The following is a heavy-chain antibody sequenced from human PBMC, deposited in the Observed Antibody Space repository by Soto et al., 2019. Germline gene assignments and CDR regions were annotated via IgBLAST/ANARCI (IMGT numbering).Heavy chain of an antibody. CDR3: ARPGRDWGSLEY. D-gene: IGHD7-27*01. CDR1: DDSISSYY. CDR2: IYYGGST. J-gene: IGHJ4*02. V-gene: IGHV4-59*08. Sequence: QVQLQESGPGLVKPSETLSLTCTVSDDSISSYYWTWIRQPPGKGLEWIAFIYYGGSTNYNPSLKSRVTISVDTSKNQFSLNLNSVTAADTAVYYCARPGRDWGSLEYWGQGTRVTVSS.